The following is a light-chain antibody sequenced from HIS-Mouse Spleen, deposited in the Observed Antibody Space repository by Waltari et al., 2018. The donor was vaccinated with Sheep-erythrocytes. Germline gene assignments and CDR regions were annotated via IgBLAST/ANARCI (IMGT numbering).Light chain of an antibody. J-gene: IGLJ3*02. CDR1: NLGDEY. CDR2: QGS. CDR3: CSYAGSYTWV. V-gene: IGLV3-1*01. Sequence: SYELTQPPSVSVSPGQTASITCSGANLGDEYACWYHQKPGQSPVLVNYQGSKRPSGIPERFSGSNSGNTASLTISGLQAEDEADYYCCSYAGSYTWVFGGGTKLTVL.